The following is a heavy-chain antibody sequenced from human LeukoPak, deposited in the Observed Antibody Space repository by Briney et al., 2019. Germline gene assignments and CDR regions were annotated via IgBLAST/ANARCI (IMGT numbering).Heavy chain of an antibody. J-gene: IGHJ4*02. V-gene: IGHV3-48*01. CDR2: ISSTYDI. CDR3: ARDHNWGFDC. Sequence: PGGSLRLSCAASGFTFSTYSINWVRQAPGKGLEWVSHISSTYDIYYADSVRGRFTISRDNAKNSLYLQMDSPSAEDTAMYYCARDHNWGFDCWGQGTLVTVSS. D-gene: IGHD7-27*01. CDR1: GFTFSTYS.